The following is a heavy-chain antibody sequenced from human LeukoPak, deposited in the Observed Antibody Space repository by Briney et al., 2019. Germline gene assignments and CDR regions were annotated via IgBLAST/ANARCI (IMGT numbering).Heavy chain of an antibody. CDR1: GVSVSSYY. V-gene: IGHV4-4*07. CDR3: ARDRYYYDSSGDAFDI. CDR2: IYTSGST. J-gene: IGHJ3*02. Sequence: SETLSLTCTVSGVSVSSYYWSWIRQPAGKGLEWIGRIYTSGSTNYNPSLKSRVTMSVDTSKNQSSLKLSSVTAADTAVYYCARDRYYYDSSGDAFDIWGQGTMVTVSS. D-gene: IGHD3-22*01.